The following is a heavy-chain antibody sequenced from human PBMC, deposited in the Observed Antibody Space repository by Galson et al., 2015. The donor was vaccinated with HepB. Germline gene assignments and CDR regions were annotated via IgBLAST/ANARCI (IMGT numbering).Heavy chain of an antibody. CDR2: LSGSAIST. D-gene: IGHD2-8*01. Sequence: SLRLSCAASGFSFRNYAMSWVRQAPGKGLEWVSGLSGSAISTYSAGSVKGRFTISRDNSRTTLYLQMNSLRAEDTAVYYCAKELIPSSWGQGTLVTVSS. CDR3: AKELIPSS. CDR1: GFSFRNYA. V-gene: IGHV3-23*01. J-gene: IGHJ4*02.